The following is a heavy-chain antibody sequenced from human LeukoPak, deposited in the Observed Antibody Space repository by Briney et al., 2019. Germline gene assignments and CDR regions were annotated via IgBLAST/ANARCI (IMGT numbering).Heavy chain of an antibody. Sequence: SETLSLTCAVYGGSFSGYYWSWIRQPPGKGLEWIGEINHSGSTNYNPSLKSRVTISVDTSKNQFSLKLSSVTAADTAVYYCARLPPNTYYYYYMDVWGKGTTVTVSS. CDR2: INHSGST. CDR1: GGSFSGYY. V-gene: IGHV4-34*01. D-gene: IGHD2-8*01. CDR3: ARLPPNTYYYYYMDV. J-gene: IGHJ6*03.